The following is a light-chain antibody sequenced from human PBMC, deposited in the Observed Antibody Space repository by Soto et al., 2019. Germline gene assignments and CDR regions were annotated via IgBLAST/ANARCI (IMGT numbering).Light chain of an antibody. CDR3: QQYNSYST. Sequence: DIQLTQSPSFLSASVGDRVTITCRASQSINSHLNWYQQKPGKDPKLLIYKASSLESGVPSRFSGSGSGTEFTLTISSLQPDDFATYYRQQYNSYSTFGQGTRLEIK. J-gene: IGKJ5*01. CDR2: KAS. CDR1: QSINSH. V-gene: IGKV1-5*03.